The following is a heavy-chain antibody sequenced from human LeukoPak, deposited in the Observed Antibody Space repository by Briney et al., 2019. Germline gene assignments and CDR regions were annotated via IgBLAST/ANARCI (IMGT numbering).Heavy chain of an antibody. CDR2: INHSGST. CDR3: ARGMVQYSAAFDI. J-gene: IGHJ3*02. D-gene: IGHD4-11*01. V-gene: IGHV4-34*01. Sequence: SEILSLTCAVYGGSFSGYYWSWIRQPPGKGLEWIGEINHSGSTNYNPSLKSRVTISVDTSKNQFSLKLSSVTAADTAVYYCARGMVQYSAAFDIWGQGTMVTVSS. CDR1: GGSFSGYY.